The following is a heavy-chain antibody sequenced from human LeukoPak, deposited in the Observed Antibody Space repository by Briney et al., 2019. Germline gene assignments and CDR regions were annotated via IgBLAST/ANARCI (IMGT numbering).Heavy chain of an antibody. V-gene: IGHV3-23*01. CDR3: AKRLYTSGWSAFDI. CDR1: GFTFSSYP. D-gene: IGHD6-19*01. Sequence: GGSLRLSCAASGFTFSSYPMTWVRQAPGKGLEWVSAIVGSDDATYYADSVKGWFTISRDNSKNTLYLQMNSLRAEDTAVYYCAKRLYTSGWSAFDIWGQGTMVTVSS. J-gene: IGHJ3*02. CDR2: IVGSDDAT.